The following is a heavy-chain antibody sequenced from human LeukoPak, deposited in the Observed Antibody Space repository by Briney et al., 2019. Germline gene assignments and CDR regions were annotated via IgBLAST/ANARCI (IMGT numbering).Heavy chain of an antibody. CDR3: ARNVESGFDI. CDR2: INPSGGST. D-gene: IGHD3-3*01. J-gene: IGHJ3*02. Sequence: GASVKVSCKASGYTFTSYYILWVRQAPGQGLEWMGFINPSGGSTSYPQMFQGRATMTRDTSTSTVYMELSSLRSEDTAVYYCARNVESGFDIWGQGTMVTVSS. V-gene: IGHV1-46*01. CDR1: GYTFTSYY.